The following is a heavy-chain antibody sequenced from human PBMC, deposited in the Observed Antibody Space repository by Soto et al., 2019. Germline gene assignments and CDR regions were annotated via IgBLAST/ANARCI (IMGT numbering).Heavy chain of an antibody. V-gene: IGHV5-10-1*01. CDR2: IESSDSYT. CDR1: GYSFSSYW. D-gene: IGHD5-18*01. CDR3: ARHQYSNGNNWFDP. Sequence: GESLKIAFKGSGYSFSSYWISLVRQMPGKGLEWMGRIESSDSYTNYSPSLQGHVTISADKSISTAYLPWSSLNASDTAMYDCARHQYSNGNNWFDPWGQGTLVTVSS. J-gene: IGHJ5*02.